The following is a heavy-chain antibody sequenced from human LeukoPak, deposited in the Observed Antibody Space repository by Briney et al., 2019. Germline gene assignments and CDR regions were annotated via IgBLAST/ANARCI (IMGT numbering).Heavy chain of an antibody. CDR3: AREKTYYYDSSGPDY. D-gene: IGHD3-22*01. Sequence: GGSLRLSCAASGFTFSSYSMNWIRQAPGKGLEWVSSISSSSSYIYYADSVKGRFTISRDNAKNSLYLQMNSLRAEDTAVYYCAREKTYYYDSSGPDYWGQGTLVTVSS. J-gene: IGHJ4*02. CDR1: GFTFSSYS. CDR2: ISSSSSYI. V-gene: IGHV3-21*01.